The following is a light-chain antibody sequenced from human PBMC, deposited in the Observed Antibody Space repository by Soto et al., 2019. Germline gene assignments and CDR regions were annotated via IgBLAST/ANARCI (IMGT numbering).Light chain of an antibody. CDR1: SSDVGGYNF. CDR3: SSYAGSNSFLV. J-gene: IGLJ2*01. CDR2: EVT. Sequence: QSVLTQPPSASGSPGQSVTISCTGTSSDVGGYNFVSWYQQHPGKAPKLMIYEVTKRPSGVPDRFSGSKSGNTASLTVSGLQAEDEADYYCSSYAGSNSFLVFGGGTKVTVL. V-gene: IGLV2-8*01.